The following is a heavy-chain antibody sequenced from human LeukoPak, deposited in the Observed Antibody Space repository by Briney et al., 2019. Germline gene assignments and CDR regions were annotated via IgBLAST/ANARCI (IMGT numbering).Heavy chain of an antibody. D-gene: IGHD4-17*01. J-gene: IGHJ4*02. CDR3: AREDGVGDYGPTIDY. CDR2: INPSSGST. Sequence: GASVKVSCKASGYTFTSYYMHWVRQAPGQGLEWMGIINPSSGSTSYAQKFQGRVTMTRDTSTSTVYMELSSLRSEDTAVYYCAREDGVGDYGPTIDYWGQGTLVTVPS. CDR1: GYTFTSYY. V-gene: IGHV1-46*01.